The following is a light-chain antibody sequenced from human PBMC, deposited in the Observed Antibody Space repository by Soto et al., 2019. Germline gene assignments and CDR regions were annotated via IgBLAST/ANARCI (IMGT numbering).Light chain of an antibody. CDR3: QQYGDTPWT. CDR1: QSVSSNY. J-gene: IGKJ1*01. CDR2: GAS. V-gene: IGKV3-20*01. Sequence: EIVLTQSPGTPSLSPGERATLSCRASQSVSSNYLAWCQQKPGQAPRLLIYGASSRATGIPDRFSGSGSGTDFTLTISRLEPEDFAVYYCQQYGDTPWTFGQGTKVDIK.